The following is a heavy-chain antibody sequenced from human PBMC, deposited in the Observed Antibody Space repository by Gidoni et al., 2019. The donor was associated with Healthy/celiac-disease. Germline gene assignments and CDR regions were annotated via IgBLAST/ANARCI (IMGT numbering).Heavy chain of an antibody. V-gene: IGHV4-61*02. D-gene: IGHD2-21*02. CDR3: ARDKGYCGGDCYRDDAFDI. Sequence: QVQLQESGPGLVKPSQTLSLTCSVSGGSISSGSYYWSWIRQPAGKGLEWIGRIYTSGSTNYNPSLKSRVTISVDTSKNQFSLKLSSVTAADTAVYYCARDKGYCGGDCYRDDAFDIWGQGTMVTVSS. CDR1: GGSISSGSYY. CDR2: IYTSGST. J-gene: IGHJ3*02.